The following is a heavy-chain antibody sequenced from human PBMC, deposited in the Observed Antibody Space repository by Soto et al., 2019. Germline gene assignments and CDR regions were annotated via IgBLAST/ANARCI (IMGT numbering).Heavy chain of an antibody. D-gene: IGHD2-2*01. CDR3: ASGYCSSTSCPDYYYYYYGMDV. V-gene: IGHV1-18*01. CDR1: GYTFTSYG. Sequence: QVQLVQSGAEVKKPGASVKVSCKASGYTFTSYGISWVRQAPGQGLEWMGWISAYNGNTNYAQKLQGRVTMTTDTTTITDYMELRSLRSDDTAVYYCASGYCSSTSCPDYYYYYYGMDVWGQGTTVTVSS. CDR2: ISAYNGNT. J-gene: IGHJ6*02.